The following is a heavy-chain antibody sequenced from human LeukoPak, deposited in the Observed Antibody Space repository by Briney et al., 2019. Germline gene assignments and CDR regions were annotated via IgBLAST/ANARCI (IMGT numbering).Heavy chain of an antibody. CDR1: GFTCRSYD. CDR2: ISSNGGTT. Sequence: PGGSLRLSCSASGFTCRSYDMFWVRQAPGKGLEYVSVISSNGGTTYYADSVKGRFTISRDNSKNTLYLQMTSLRPEDTALYYCVKGGYSSGWFPYSFDYWGQGTLVTVSS. J-gene: IGHJ4*02. CDR3: VKGGYSSGWFPYSFDY. D-gene: IGHD6-19*01. V-gene: IGHV3-64D*09.